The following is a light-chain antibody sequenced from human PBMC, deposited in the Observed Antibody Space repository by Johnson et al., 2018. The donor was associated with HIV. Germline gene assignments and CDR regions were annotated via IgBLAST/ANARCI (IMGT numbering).Light chain of an antibody. CDR2: DNN. Sequence: QPVLTQPPSVSAAPGQKVTISCSGSSSNVGSSFVSWYRQVPGTAPNLLIYDNNKRPSGIPGRFSGSKSGPSATLGITGLQTGDEADYYCGTWDSRLSAGCFGTGTKVTVL. V-gene: IGLV1-51*01. CDR3: GTWDSRLSAGC. CDR1: SSNVGSSF. J-gene: IGLJ1*01.